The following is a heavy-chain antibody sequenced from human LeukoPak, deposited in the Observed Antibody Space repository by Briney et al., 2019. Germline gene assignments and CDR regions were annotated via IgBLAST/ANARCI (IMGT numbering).Heavy chain of an antibody. J-gene: IGHJ4*02. CDR3: AKDELGIEIPFDY. V-gene: IGHV3-30*18. CDR2: ISYDGSNK. CDR1: GFTFSSYA. D-gene: IGHD7-27*01. Sequence: GGSLRLSCAASGFTFSSYAMSWVRQAPGKGLEWVAVISYDGSNKYYADSVKGRFTISRDNSKNTLYLQMNSLRAEDTAVYYCAKDELGIEIPFDYWGQGTLVTVSS.